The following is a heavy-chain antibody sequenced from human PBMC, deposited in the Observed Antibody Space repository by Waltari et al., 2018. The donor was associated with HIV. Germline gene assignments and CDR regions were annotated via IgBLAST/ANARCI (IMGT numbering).Heavy chain of an antibody. CDR1: GYTFTTYG. D-gene: IGHD3-10*01. CDR2: ISAYNGNT. Sequence: QVQLVQSGAEVKKPGASVTVSCKASGYTFTTYGISWLRQAPGQGLEWMGWISAYNGNTNYAQKLQDRLTMTTDTSTNTAYMELRSLRSDDTAVYYCVRVNGVSGSPSGRWGPGTLVTVSS. J-gene: IGHJ4*02. V-gene: IGHV1-18*01. CDR3: VRVNGVSGSPSGR.